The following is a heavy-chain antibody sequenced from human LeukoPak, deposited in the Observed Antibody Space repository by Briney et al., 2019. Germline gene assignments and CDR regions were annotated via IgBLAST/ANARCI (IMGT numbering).Heavy chain of an antibody. V-gene: IGHV1-2*02. J-gene: IGHJ5*02. D-gene: IGHD3-22*01. CDR2: INPNSGGT. CDR1: GYTFTGYY. Sequence: ASVKVSCKASGYTFTGYYMHWVRQAPGQGLEWMGWINPNSGGTNYAQKFQGRVTMTRDTSISTAYMEVSRLRSDDTAVYYCARDYYDSSGYSRFDPWGQGTLVTVSS. CDR3: ARDYYDSSGYSRFDP.